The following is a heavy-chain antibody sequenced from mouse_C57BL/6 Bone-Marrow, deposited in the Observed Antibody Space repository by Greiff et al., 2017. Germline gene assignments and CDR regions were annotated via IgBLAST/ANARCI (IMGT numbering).Heavy chain of an antibody. D-gene: IGHD2-4*01. J-gene: IGHJ4*01. V-gene: IGHV1-53*01. CDR2: INPGNGGT. CDR1: GYTFTSYW. Sequence: VQLQQPGTELVKPGASVKLSCKASGYTFTSYWMHWVKQRPGQGLEWIGNINPGNGGTNYNEKFKSKATLTVDTSSSTAYMQLSSLTSEDSAVYYCARARLRRFDAMDYWGQGTSVTVSS. CDR3: ARARLRRFDAMDY.